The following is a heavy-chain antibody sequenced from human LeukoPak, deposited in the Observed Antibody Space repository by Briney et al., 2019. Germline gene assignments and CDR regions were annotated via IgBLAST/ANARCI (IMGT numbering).Heavy chain of an antibody. Sequence: GGSLRLSCEASGFTFSSYEMNWVRQTPGKGLEWVSYIGTGNNKHYAESIKGRFTTSRDDAKNALYLHMDSLKAEDTAVYYCARERIRCRGDCNDDWGQGTLVTVSS. D-gene: IGHD2-21*02. CDR2: IGTGNNK. CDR3: ARERIRCRGDCNDD. J-gene: IGHJ4*02. CDR1: GFTFSSYE. V-gene: IGHV3-48*03.